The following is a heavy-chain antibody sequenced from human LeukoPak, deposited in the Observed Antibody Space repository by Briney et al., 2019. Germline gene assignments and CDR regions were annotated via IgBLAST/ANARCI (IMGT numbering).Heavy chain of an antibody. V-gene: IGHV1-69*13. D-gene: IGHD2-15*01. CDR1: GYTFTSYD. CDR2: IIPIFGTA. CDR3: ASGVVVTSALDY. J-gene: IGHJ4*02. Sequence: SVKVSCKASGYTFTSYDINWVRQAPGQGLEWMGGIIPIFGTANYAQKFQGRVTITADESTSTAYMELSSLRSEDTAVYYCASGVVVTSALDYWGQGTLVTVSS.